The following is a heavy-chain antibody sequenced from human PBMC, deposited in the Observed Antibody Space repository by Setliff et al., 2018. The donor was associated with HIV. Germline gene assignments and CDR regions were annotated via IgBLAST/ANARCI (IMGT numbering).Heavy chain of an antibody. CDR1: GSTFRNYA. D-gene: IGHD1-26*01. CDR2: ISGSGGST. V-gene: IGHV3-23*01. J-gene: IGHJ4*02. Sequence: PGGSLRLSCAASGSTFRNYAMSWVRQAPGKGLEWVPAISGSGGSTYYADSVKGRVTISRDNSKNTLYLQMNSLRAEDTAVYYCATDCAVVGGTGSLDSWGQGTLVTVSS. CDR3: ATDCAVVGGTGSLDS.